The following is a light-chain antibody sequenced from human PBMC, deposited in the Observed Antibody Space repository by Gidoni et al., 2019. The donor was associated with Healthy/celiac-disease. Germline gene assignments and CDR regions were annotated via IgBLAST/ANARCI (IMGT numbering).Light chain of an antibody. V-gene: IGKV1-5*03. CDR3: QQYKSYSELT. Sequence: DIQMTQSPSTLSASVGDRVTITCRASQSISSWLAWYQQKPGKAPKLLIYKASSVESGVPSRFSGSGAGTEFTLTISSLQPDDFATYYCQQYKSYSELTFGGGTKVEIK. CDR1: QSISSW. J-gene: IGKJ4*01. CDR2: KAS.